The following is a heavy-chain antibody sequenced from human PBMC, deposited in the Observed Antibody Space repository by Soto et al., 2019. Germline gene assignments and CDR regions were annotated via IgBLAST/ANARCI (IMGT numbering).Heavy chain of an antibody. CDR3: AHHYNWNYGRWFDP. D-gene: IGHD1-7*01. Sequence: SGPTLVNPTQTLTLTCTFSGFSLSTSGVGVGWIRQPPGKALEWLALIYWDDDKRYSPSLKSRLTITKDTSKNQVVLTLTNMDPVDTATYYCAHHYNWNYGRWFDPWGQGTLVTVSS. J-gene: IGHJ5*02. CDR2: IYWDDDK. V-gene: IGHV2-5*02. CDR1: GFSLSTSGVG.